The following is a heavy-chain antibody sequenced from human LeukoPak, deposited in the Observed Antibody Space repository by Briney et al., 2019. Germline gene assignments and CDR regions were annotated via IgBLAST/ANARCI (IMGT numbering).Heavy chain of an antibody. Sequence: ASVKVSCKVSGYTLTELSMHWVRQAPGKGLEWMGGFDPEDGETIYAQKFQGRVTMTEDTSTDTAYMELSSLRSEDTAVYYCARPSGGSSGWYEAFDIWGQGTMVTVSS. CDR1: GYTLTELS. CDR2: FDPEDGET. J-gene: IGHJ3*02. V-gene: IGHV1-24*01. D-gene: IGHD6-19*01. CDR3: ARPSGGSSGWYEAFDI.